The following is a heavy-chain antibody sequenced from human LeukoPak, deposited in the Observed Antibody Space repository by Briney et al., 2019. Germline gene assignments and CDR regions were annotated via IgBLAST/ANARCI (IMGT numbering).Heavy chain of an antibody. D-gene: IGHD6-13*01. Sequence: PGGSLRLSCAASGFTVSSNYMSWVRQAPGKGLEWVSVIYSGGTTYYADSVKGRFTISRDNSKSTLYLQMNSLRGEDTAVYYCARDRGAASAGYYYYYMDVWGKGTTVTVSS. CDR2: IYSGGTT. CDR1: GFTVSSNY. V-gene: IGHV3-66*02. CDR3: ARDRGAASAGYYYYYMDV. J-gene: IGHJ6*03.